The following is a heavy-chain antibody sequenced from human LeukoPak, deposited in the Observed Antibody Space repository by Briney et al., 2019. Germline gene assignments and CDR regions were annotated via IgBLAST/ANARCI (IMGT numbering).Heavy chain of an antibody. V-gene: IGHV4-61*01. Sequence: SETLSLTCAVSGGYVNRGTFFWTWIRKPPGKGLEWIGYISNSGSTNYHPSLKSRVTISSDTSKTQFTLKLSSVTAADTAVYYCARASVMATISHGMDVWGQGTTVTVSS. CDR3: ARASVMATISHGMDV. D-gene: IGHD5-24*01. CDR1: GGYVNRGTFF. J-gene: IGHJ6*02. CDR2: ISNSGST.